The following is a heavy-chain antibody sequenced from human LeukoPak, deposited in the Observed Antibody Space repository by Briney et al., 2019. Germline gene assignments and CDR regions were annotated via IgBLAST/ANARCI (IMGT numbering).Heavy chain of an antibody. CDR3: ARRHSSGWNYYFDY. Sequence: SETLSLTCTVSGGSISSSSYYWGWIRQPPGKGLEWIGSIYYSGSTYYNPSLKSRVTISVDTSKNQFSLKLSSVTAADTAVYYCARRHSSGWNYYFDYWGQGTLVTVSS. J-gene: IGHJ4*02. D-gene: IGHD6-19*01. CDR2: IYYSGST. CDR1: GGSISSSSYY. V-gene: IGHV4-39*01.